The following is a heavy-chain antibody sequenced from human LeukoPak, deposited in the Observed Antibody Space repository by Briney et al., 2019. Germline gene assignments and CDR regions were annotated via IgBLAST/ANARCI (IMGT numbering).Heavy chain of an antibody. CDR1: GFTFNNDA. Sequence: GGSLRLSCAASGFTFNNDAMHWVRQAPGKGLEWVAMIWSDEIHKFYGDSVKGRFTISRDNSKNMVYLEMNSLRAEDTAVYYCVRGIRDYYGLDYWGQGTLVTVSS. CDR2: IWSDEIHK. J-gene: IGHJ4*02. V-gene: IGHV3-33*01. CDR3: VRGIRDYYGLDY. D-gene: IGHD3-22*01.